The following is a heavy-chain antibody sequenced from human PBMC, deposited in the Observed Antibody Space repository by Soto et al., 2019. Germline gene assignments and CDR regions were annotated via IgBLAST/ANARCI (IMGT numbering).Heavy chain of an antibody. CDR1: GLTFSSYA. Sequence: PGGTLRLSCAASGLTFSSYAMHWVRQAPGKGLEWVAVISYDGSNKYYADSVKGRFTISRDNSKNTLYLQMNSLRAEDTAVYYCARVPRASTNSRGWYSPDFCGKGTLGTVSS. CDR3: ARVPRASTNSRGWYSPDF. V-gene: IGHV3-30-3*01. D-gene: IGHD6-19*01. CDR2: ISYDGSNK. J-gene: IGHJ4*02.